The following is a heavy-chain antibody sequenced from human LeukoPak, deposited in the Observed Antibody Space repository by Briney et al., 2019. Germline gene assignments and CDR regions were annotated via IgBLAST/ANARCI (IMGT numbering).Heavy chain of an antibody. CDR2: IYGSDSST. J-gene: IGHJ3*02. CDR1: GFTFSSYA. Sequence: GGSLRLSCAASGFTFSSYAMSWVRQTPGTGLEWVSSIYGSDSSTYYSDSVKGRFTISRDNAKNSLYLQMNSLRAEDTALYYCARTPTQTGAFDIWGQGTMVTVSS. D-gene: IGHD3-9*01. CDR3: ARTPTQTGAFDI. V-gene: IGHV3-23*05.